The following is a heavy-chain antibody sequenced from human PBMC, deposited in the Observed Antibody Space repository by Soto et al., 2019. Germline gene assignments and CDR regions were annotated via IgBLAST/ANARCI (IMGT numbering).Heavy chain of an antibody. Sequence: PSETLSLTCTVSGGSISSGDYYWSWIRQPPGKGLEWNGYIYYSWSTNYNPSLKIRVTISVDMSKYQFSLKLNSMTVADTAVYYCARHNYGSGSTYFDYWGQGTLVTVSS. CDR3: ARHNYGSGSTYFDY. V-gene: IGHV4-30-4*01. D-gene: IGHD3-10*01. J-gene: IGHJ4*02. CDR2: IYYSWST. CDR1: GGSISSGDYY.